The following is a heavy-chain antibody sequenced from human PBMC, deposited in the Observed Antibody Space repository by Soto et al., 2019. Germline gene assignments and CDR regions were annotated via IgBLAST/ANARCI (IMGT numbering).Heavy chain of an antibody. CDR1: GFMFSAYW. CDR2: ISGGASDK. CDR3: VREDWHRFDS. V-gene: IGHV3-7*01. Sequence: EVQLVESGGRLVQRGGSLRLSCAAPGFMFSAYWMSWVRQDPGMGLEWVATISGGASDKFYVDSVKGRITISRDDSKNTLYLQMNSLRDEDTAVYYCVREDWHRFDSWGQGTLVTVSS. J-gene: IGHJ4*02. D-gene: IGHD2-21*01.